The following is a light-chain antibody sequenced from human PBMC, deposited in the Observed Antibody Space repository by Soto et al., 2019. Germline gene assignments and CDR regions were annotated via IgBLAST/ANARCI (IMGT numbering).Light chain of an antibody. CDR2: DVS. J-gene: IGLJ2*01. CDR1: SSDVGGYNY. CDR3: SSYTSSSTLV. Sequence: QSALTQPASVSGSPGQSITISCTGTSSDVGGYNYVSWYQHHPGKAPKLMIYDVSDRPSGVSNRFSGSKSGNTASLTISGLQAEDEADYYCSSYTSSSTLVFGGGNQLTVL. V-gene: IGLV2-14*03.